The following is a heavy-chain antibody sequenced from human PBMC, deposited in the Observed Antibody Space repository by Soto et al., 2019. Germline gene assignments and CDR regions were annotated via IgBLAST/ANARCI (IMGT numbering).Heavy chain of an antibody. CDR3: ARPVEPFYYYGMDV. J-gene: IGHJ6*02. CDR1: GFTFSTYA. V-gene: IGHV3-30-3*01. Sequence: PGGSLRLSCAASGFTFSTYAMEWVRQAPGKGLDWVALISYDGNNKYYADSVRGRFTISRDNSKNTLYLQMSTLRPEDTALYFCARPVEPFYYYGMDVWGQGTTVTVSS. CDR2: ISYDGNNK.